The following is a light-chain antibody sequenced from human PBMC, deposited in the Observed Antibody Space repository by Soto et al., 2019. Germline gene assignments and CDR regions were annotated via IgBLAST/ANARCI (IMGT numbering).Light chain of an antibody. J-gene: IGLJ1*01. Sequence: QSVLTQPPSASGSPGQSVAISCTGTSSDVGGYDYVSWYQQHPGKAPKLMIYEVTIRPSGVSDRSSGSKSGNTASLTVSGLQAEDEADYYCSSYTGGNPSYVFGTGIKVTVL. V-gene: IGLV2-8*01. CDR3: SSYTGGNPSYV. CDR1: SSDVGGYDY. CDR2: EVT.